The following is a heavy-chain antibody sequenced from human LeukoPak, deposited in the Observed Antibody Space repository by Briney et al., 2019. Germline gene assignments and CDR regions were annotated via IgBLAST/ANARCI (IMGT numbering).Heavy chain of an antibody. CDR3: ARTNYYFDN. V-gene: IGHV3-74*01. CDR2: ISGDGSNT. D-gene: IGHD1-1*01. CDR1: GFTFSNYA. Sequence: GGSLRLSCAASGFTFSNYAMSWVRQAPGKGLVWVSRISGDGSNTHYADSVKGRFTISRDNAENTLYLQMNSLRAEDTALYYCARTNYYFDNWGQGSLVTVSS. J-gene: IGHJ4*02.